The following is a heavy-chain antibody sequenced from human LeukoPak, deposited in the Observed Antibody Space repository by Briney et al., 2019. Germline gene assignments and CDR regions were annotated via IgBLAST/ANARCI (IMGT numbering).Heavy chain of an antibody. CDR3: ASNPAVATSRSWLDP. D-gene: IGHD6-19*01. CDR2: IYYDGST. V-gene: IGHV4-59*08. CDR1: GVSISTYY. J-gene: IGHJ5*02. Sequence: SETLSLTCTVSGVSISTYYWSWIRQPPGKGLEWIGFIYYDGSTIYNPSLKSRVTMSVDTSENQCSLKLSSVTAADTAVYYCASNPAVATSRSWLDPWGQGTLVTVSS.